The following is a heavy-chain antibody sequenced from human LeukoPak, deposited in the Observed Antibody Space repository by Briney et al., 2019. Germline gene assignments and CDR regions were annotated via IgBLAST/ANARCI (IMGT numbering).Heavy chain of an antibody. J-gene: IGHJ5*02. CDR2: IYYSGSA. CDR3: ARGFGDWGLSWFDP. D-gene: IGHD3-10*01. Sequence: PSETLSLTCTVSGGSVSSGSYYWSWIRQPPGKGLEWIGYIYYSGSAKYNPSLKSRVTISVDTSKNQFYLKLTSVTAADTAVYYCARGFGDWGLSWFDPWGQGTLVTASS. CDR1: GGSVSSGSYY. V-gene: IGHV4-61*01.